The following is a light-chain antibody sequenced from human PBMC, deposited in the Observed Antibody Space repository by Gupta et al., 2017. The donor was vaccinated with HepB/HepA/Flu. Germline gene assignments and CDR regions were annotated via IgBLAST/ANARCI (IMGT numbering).Light chain of an antibody. J-gene: IGKJ2*01. CDR2: KVS. CDR1: QSLVYSDGNTY. Sequence: DVVLTQSPLSLPVTLGQPASISCRSSQSLVYSDGNTYLNWFQQRPGQAPRRLIYKVSNRDSGVPDRFSGSGLGNDLTLKISRGEEEDVGGYYCRQRTQWPLYTFGQGTKVEIK. CDR3: RQRTQWPLYT. V-gene: IGKV2-30*01.